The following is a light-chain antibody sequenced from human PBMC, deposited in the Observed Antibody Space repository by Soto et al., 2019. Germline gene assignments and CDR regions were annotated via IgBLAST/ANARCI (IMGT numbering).Light chain of an antibody. Sequence: EIVMRQSPGTLSVSPGERATLFCRASQSVRSSLAWYQQKPGQAPRLLIYDASNRATGIPARFSGSGSGTDFTLTISSLEPEDFAVYYCQQRSNWPPITFGQGTRLEIK. J-gene: IGKJ5*01. V-gene: IGKV3-11*01. CDR1: QSVRSS. CDR2: DAS. CDR3: QQRSNWPPIT.